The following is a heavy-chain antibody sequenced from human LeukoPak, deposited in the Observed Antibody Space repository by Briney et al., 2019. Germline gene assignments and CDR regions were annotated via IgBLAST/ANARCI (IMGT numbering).Heavy chain of an antibody. V-gene: IGHV4-4*02. CDR3: ARDRPPYTVKVRGGRGGNDY. J-gene: IGHJ4*02. CDR2: IYHSGST. CDR1: GGSISSSNW. Sequence: PSETLSLTCAVSGGSISSSNWWSWVRQPPGKGLEWIGEIYHSGSTNYNPSLKSRVTISVDKSKNQFSLKLSSVTAADTAVYYCARDRPPYTVKVRGGRGGNDYWGQGTLVTVSS. D-gene: IGHD4-17*01.